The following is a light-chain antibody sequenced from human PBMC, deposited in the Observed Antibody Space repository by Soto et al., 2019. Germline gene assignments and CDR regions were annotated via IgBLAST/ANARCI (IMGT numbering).Light chain of an antibody. Sequence: EIVMTQSPATLSVSPGERATLSCRASENINNDLAWYQQKPGHPPRLLIYGASTRATGVPARFSGSGYGTEFTLTISSLQSEDFAVYYCQQYRGLAFGGGTTVEIK. CDR3: QQYRGLA. CDR2: GAS. V-gene: IGKV3-15*01. J-gene: IGKJ4*01. CDR1: ENINND.